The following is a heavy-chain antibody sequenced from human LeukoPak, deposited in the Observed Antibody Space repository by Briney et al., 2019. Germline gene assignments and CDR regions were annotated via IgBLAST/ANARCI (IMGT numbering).Heavy chain of an antibody. CDR3: ARLSSGYSQFDY. CDR2: INSDGSGT. V-gene: IGHV3-74*01. J-gene: IGHJ4*02. Sequence: PGGSLRLSCAASGFTFSDYYMTWIRQAPGKGLVWVSRINSDGSGTIYADSVKGRFTISRDNAKNTLYLQMNSLRAEDTAVYYCARLSSGYSQFDYWGQGTLVTVSS. CDR1: GFTFSDYY. D-gene: IGHD3-22*01.